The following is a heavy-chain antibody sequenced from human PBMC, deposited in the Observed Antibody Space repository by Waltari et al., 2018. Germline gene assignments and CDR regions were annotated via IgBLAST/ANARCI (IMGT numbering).Heavy chain of an antibody. V-gene: IGHV4-4*07. CDR2: IYATGST. CDR1: GGSISTYY. Sequence: VQLQESGPGLVKPSETLSLTCTVSGGSISTYYWRWIRQPAGKGLAWIGRIYATGSTNYNPSLKSRVTMSVDTSKNQFSLKLSSVTAADTAVYYCARLPYNNIYFYYYMDVWGKGTTVTVSS. D-gene: IGHD3-10*01. J-gene: IGHJ6*03. CDR3: ARLPYNNIYFYYYMDV.